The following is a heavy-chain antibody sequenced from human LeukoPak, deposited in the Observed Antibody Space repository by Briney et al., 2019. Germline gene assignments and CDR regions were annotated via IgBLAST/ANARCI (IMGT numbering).Heavy chain of an antibody. D-gene: IGHD6-13*01. CDR2: ISYDGSNK. Sequence: GGSLRLSCATSGFTFSSYAMHWVRQAPGKGLEWVAVISYDGSNKYYADSVKGRFTISRDNSKNTLYLQMTSLRAEDTAVYYCAKDAESSSSWYPGWFDPWGQGTLVTVSS. J-gene: IGHJ5*02. CDR3: AKDAESSSSWYPGWFDP. CDR1: GFTFSSYA. V-gene: IGHV3-30-3*01.